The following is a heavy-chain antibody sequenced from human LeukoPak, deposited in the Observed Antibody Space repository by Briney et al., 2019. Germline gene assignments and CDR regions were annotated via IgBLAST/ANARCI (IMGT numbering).Heavy chain of an antibody. CDR3: ATAIAYCGGDCYMRLGLAFDY. J-gene: IGHJ4*02. CDR1: GYTFTGYY. D-gene: IGHD2-21*02. Sequence: ASVKVSCKASGYTFTGYYMHWVRQAPGQGLEWMGWINPNSGGTNYAQKFQGRVTMTEDTSTDTAYMELSSLRSEDTAVYYCATAIAYCGGDCYMRLGLAFDYWGQGTLVTVSS. V-gene: IGHV1-2*02. CDR2: INPNSGGT.